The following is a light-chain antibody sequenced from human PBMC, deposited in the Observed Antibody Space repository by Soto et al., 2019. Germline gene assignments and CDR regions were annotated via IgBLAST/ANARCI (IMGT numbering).Light chain of an antibody. CDR1: QNVDSNY. Sequence: EIVLTQSPGTLSLSPGERATLSCRASQNVDSNYLAWYQQKPGQAPRIIIFAASGRATGIPDRFSGSGSGTDFTLTISRLEPEDFAVYYCQHRSSWPITFGQGTRME. CDR2: AAS. J-gene: IGKJ5*01. CDR3: QHRSSWPIT. V-gene: IGKV3D-20*02.